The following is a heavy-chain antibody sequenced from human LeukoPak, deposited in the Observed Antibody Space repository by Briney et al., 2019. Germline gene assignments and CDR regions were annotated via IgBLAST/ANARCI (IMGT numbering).Heavy chain of an antibody. V-gene: IGHV1-18*01. CDR1: GYTFTSYG. Sequence: ASVKVSCKASGYTFTSYGVSWVRQAPGQGLEWMGWISGYNGNTNYAQKLQGRVTITTDTSTSTAYMELWCLRSDDTAVYYFARRPVGYYYYYMDVWGKGTTVTVSS. D-gene: IGHD4-23*01. CDR3: ARRPVGYYYYYMDV. CDR2: ISGYNGNT. J-gene: IGHJ6*03.